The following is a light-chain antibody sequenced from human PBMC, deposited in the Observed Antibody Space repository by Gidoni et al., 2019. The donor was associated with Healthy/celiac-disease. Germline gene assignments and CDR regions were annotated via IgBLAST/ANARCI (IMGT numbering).Light chain of an antibody. V-gene: IGKV3-11*01. CDR2: DAA. CDR3: QQRSNWTPFT. J-gene: IGKJ4*01. Sequence: VFPLSPATLSLPPGERATLSCRASQSVSSYLAWYQQKPGQAPRLLIYDAANRATGIPARCSGSGSGTEFTLTISSREPEDVAVYYCQQRSNWTPFTFGGXTKVEIK. CDR1: QSVSSY.